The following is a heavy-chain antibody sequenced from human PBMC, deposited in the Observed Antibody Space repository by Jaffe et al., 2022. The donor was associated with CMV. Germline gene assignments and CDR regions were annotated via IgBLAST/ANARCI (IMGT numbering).Heavy chain of an antibody. V-gene: IGHV3-49*04. CDR1: GFTFGDYA. Sequence: EVQLVESGGGLVQPGRSLRLSCTASGFTFGDYAMSWVRQAPGKGLEWVGFIRSKAYGGTTEYAASVKGRFTISRDDSKSIAYLQMNSLKTEDTAVYYCTRDLESGLQEGGYYYYYMDVWGKGTTVTVSS. J-gene: IGHJ6*03. CDR3: TRDLESGLQEGGYYYYYMDV. CDR2: IRSKAYGGTT. D-gene: IGHD4-4*01.